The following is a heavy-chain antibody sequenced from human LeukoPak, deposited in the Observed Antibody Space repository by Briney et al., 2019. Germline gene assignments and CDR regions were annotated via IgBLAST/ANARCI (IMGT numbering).Heavy chain of an antibody. J-gene: IGHJ3*02. V-gene: IGHV3-21*01. Sequence: GGSLRLSCAASGFTFSSYSMNWVRQAPGKGLEWVSSISSSSSYMYYADSVKGRFTISRDNAKNSLYRQMNSLRAEDTAVYYCAKAAAGLGDAFDMWGQGTMVTVSS. CDR3: AKAAAGLGDAFDM. D-gene: IGHD3-10*01. CDR2: ISSSSSYM. CDR1: GFTFSSYS.